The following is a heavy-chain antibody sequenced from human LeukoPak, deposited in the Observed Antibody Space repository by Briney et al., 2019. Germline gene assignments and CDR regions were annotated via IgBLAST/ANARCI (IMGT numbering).Heavy chain of an antibody. Sequence: ASVKVSCKASGGTFSSYAISWVRQAPGQGLEWMGEIIPIFGTANYAQKFQGRVTITADESTSTAYMELSSLRSEDTAVYYCASSSTVTTYRPTFDYWGQGTLVTVSS. V-gene: IGHV1-69*13. CDR2: IIPIFGTA. D-gene: IGHD4-17*01. CDR3: ASSSTVTTYRPTFDY. J-gene: IGHJ4*02. CDR1: GGTFSSYA.